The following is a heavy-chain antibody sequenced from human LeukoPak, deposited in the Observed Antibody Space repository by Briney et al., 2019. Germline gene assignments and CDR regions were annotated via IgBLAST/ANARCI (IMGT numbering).Heavy chain of an antibody. V-gene: IGHV4-31*03. CDR1: GGSISSGGYY. D-gene: IGHD2-21*02. CDR3: AALLGDGSIDY. CDR2: IYYSGST. Sequence: SETLSLTCTVSGGSISSGGYYCSWIRQHRAKGLEWIGCIYYSGSTCYNPSLKSRVSISEDTSKNQFSLRLSSMTAADTAVYYCAALLGDGSIDYWGQGTLVTVSS. J-gene: IGHJ4*02.